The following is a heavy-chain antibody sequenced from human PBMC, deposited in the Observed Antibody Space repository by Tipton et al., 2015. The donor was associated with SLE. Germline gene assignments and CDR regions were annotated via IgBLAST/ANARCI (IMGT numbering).Heavy chain of an antibody. V-gene: IGHV3-30*04. CDR3: ARAPGVVVVTPAFDI. D-gene: IGHD2-21*02. CDR2: ISYDGSNK. Sequence: QVQLVQSGGGVVQPGRSLRLSCAASGFTFSSYAMHWVRQAPGKGLEWVAVISYDGSNKYYADSVKGRFTISRDNSKNTLYLQMNSLRAEDTAVYYCARAPGVVVVTPAFDIWGQGTMVTVSS. J-gene: IGHJ3*02. CDR1: GFTFSSYA.